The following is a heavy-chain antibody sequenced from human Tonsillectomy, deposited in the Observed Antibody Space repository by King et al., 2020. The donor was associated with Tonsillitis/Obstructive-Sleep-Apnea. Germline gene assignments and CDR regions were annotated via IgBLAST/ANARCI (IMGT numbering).Heavy chain of an antibody. D-gene: IGHD1-1*01. J-gene: IGHJ3*02. V-gene: IGHV3-48*02. Sequence: VQLVEAGGGLVQPGGSLRLSCAASGFTFSSYSMNWVRQAPGKGLEWLSYISSSSSTIYYADSVKGRFTISRDNAKNSLYLQMNSLRDEDTAVYYCARARYRTTGTSPDAFDIWGQGTMVTVSS. CDR1: GFTFSSYS. CDR2: ISSSSSTI. CDR3: ARARYRTTGTSPDAFDI.